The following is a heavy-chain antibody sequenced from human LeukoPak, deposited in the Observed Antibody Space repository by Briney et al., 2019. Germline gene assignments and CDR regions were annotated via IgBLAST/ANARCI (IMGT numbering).Heavy chain of an antibody. J-gene: IGHJ4*02. Sequence: SETLSLTCTVSGGSISSSSYYWGWIRQPPGKGLEWIGSIYYSGSTYYNPSLKSRATISVDTSKNQFSLKLSSVTAADTAVYYCARAHAVYDFWSGYFFDYWGQGTLVTVSS. CDR3: ARAHAVYDFWSGYFFDY. D-gene: IGHD3-3*01. CDR2: IYYSGST. V-gene: IGHV4-39*07. CDR1: GGSISSSSYY.